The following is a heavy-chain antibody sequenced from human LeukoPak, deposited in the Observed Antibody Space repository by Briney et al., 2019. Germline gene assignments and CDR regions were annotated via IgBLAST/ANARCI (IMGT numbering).Heavy chain of an antibody. D-gene: IGHD6-6*01. CDR3: ARGIAARRTEQAFDI. CDR1: GGSISSSSYY. Sequence: SETLSLTCTVSGGSISSSSYYWGWIRQPPGKGLEWIGSIYYSGSTCYNPSLKSRVTISVDTSKNQFSLKLSSVTAADTAVYYCARGIAARRTEQAFDIWGQGTMVTVSS. CDR2: IYYSGST. V-gene: IGHV4-39*01. J-gene: IGHJ3*02.